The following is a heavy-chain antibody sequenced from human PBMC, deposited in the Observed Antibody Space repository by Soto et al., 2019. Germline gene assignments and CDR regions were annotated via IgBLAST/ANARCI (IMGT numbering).Heavy chain of an antibody. CDR2: IYYSGST. Sequence: PSETLSLTCAVYGGSFSGYYWTWIRQPPGKGLEWIGYIYYSGSTNYNPSLKSRVTISVDTSKNQFSLKLSSVTAADTAVYYCARDLDYWGQGTLVTVS. V-gene: IGHV4-59*01. CDR3: ARDLDY. CDR1: GGSFSGYY. J-gene: IGHJ4*02.